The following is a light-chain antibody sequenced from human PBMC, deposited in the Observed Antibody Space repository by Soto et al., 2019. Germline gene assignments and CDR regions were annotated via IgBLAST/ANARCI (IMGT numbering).Light chain of an antibody. V-gene: IGLV2-14*01. J-gene: IGLJ1*01. Sequence: QSVLTQPASVSGSPGQSITVSCTGTSSDIGGFNYVSWYQQHPGKAPRLMLYDVTNRPSGVSNRFSGSKSGNTASLTISGLRAEDEADYYCSSYRRGSTYVFGTGTKLTVL. CDR2: DVT. CDR3: SSYRRGSTYV. CDR1: SSDIGGFNY.